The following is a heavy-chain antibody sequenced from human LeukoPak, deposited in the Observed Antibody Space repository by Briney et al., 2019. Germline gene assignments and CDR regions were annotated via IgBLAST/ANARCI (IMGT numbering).Heavy chain of an antibody. J-gene: IGHJ6*03. CDR1: GFTFGDYA. D-gene: IGHD3-10*01. Sequence: PGGSLRLSCTASGFTFGDYAMTWVRQAPGKWLEWVSGINWNGGSTGYADSVKGRFTISRDNTKNSLYLQMNSLRAEDTAIYYCARAYGSGSFYYYMDVWGKGTTVTVSS. V-gene: IGHV3-20*04. CDR2: INWNGGST. CDR3: ARAYGSGSFYYYMDV.